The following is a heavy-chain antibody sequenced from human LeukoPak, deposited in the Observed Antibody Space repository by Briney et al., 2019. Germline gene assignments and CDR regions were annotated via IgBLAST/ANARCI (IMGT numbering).Heavy chain of an antibody. D-gene: IGHD3-10*01. Sequence: GSLRLSCAASGFTVSSNYMSWVRQAPGKGLEWIGSIYYTGSTSYNPSLKSRIAISVDTSKNQFSLRLNSVTAADTAVYYCASPHGSGNFFEYWGQGTLVTVSS. V-gene: IGHV4-59*05. CDR3: ASPHGSGNFFEY. J-gene: IGHJ4*02. CDR2: IYYTGST. CDR1: GFTVSSNY.